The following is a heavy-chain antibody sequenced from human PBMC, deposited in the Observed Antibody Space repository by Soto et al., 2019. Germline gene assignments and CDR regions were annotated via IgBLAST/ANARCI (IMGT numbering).Heavy chain of an antibody. CDR3: ARLVVVPAASYWYFDL. Sequence: GESLKISCKGSGYSFTSYWIGWVRQMPGKGLEWMGIIYPGDSDTRYSPSFQGQFTISADKSISTAYLQWSSLKASDTAMYYCARLVVVPAASYWYFDLWGRGTLVTVSS. V-gene: IGHV5-51*01. CDR2: IYPGDSDT. CDR1: GYSFTSYW. J-gene: IGHJ2*01. D-gene: IGHD2-2*01.